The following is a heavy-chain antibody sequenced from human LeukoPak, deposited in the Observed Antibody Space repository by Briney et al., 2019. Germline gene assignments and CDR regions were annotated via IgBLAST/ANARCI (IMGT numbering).Heavy chain of an antibody. CDR1: GFTFSSYG. CDR2: IRYDGSNK. J-gene: IGHJ6*03. CDR3: ASYSSSLYYYYYMDV. Sequence: PGGSLRLSCAASGFTFSSYGMHWVRQAPGKGLEWVAFIRYDGSNKYYADSVKGRFTISRDNSKNTLYLQMNSLRAEDTAVYYCASYSSSLYYYYYMDVWGKGTTVTVSS. D-gene: IGHD6-6*01. V-gene: IGHV3-30*02.